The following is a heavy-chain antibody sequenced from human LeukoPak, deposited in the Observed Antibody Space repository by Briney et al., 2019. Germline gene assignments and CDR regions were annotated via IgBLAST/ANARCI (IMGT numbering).Heavy chain of an antibody. J-gene: IGHJ4*02. CDR1: GFQFDDYG. D-gene: IGHD3-22*01. CDR2: INRNGGST. CDR3: ARALHYYDSSGYYYYFDY. Sequence: GGSLRLSCAASGFQFDDYGMSWVRQAPGKGLEWVCGINRNGGSTGYADSVQGRFTISRDNAKNSLYLQMNSLRAEDTAVYYCARALHYYDSSGYYYYFDYWGQGTLVTVSS. V-gene: IGHV3-20*04.